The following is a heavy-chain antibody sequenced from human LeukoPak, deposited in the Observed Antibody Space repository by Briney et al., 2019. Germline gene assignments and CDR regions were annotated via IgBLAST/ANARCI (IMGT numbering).Heavy chain of an antibody. CDR2: IWYDGSDK. V-gene: IGHV3-33*01. J-gene: IGHJ4*02. CDR3: ARAWRYRGYDWGYFDY. D-gene: IGHD5-12*01. Sequence: PGTSLRLSCAASGFTFSTSGMHWVRQAPGKGQEREALIWYDGSDKSYADSVKGRFTISRDNSKNTVYLQRNSLRVEDAAVYYCARAWRYRGYDWGYFDYWGQGTLVTVSS. CDR1: GFTFSTSG.